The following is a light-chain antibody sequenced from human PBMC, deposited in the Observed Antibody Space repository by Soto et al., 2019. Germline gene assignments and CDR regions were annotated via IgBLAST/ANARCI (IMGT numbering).Light chain of an antibody. CDR1: QSVSSY. J-gene: IGKJ1*01. V-gene: IGKV3-11*01. Sequence: EIVLTQSPATLSLSPGERATLSCRASQSVSSYLAWYQQKPGQAPRLLIYDASNRATGIPARFSGSGSGTDFTLTTSSLEPEDFAVYYCQQRSNWRTLGQGTKVDIK. CDR3: QQRSNWRT. CDR2: DAS.